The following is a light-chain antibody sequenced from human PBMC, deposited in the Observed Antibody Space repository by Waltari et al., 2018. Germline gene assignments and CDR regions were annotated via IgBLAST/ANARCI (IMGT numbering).Light chain of an antibody. CDR1: QSVSSY. Sequence: EIVLTQSPATLSLSPGERATLSCRVSQSVSSYLAWYQQKPGQAPRLLIYDASNRATGIPARFSGSGSGTDFTLTISSLEPEDFVVYYCQQRSNWPPLTFGGGTKVEIK. CDR2: DAS. J-gene: IGKJ4*01. CDR3: QQRSNWPPLT. V-gene: IGKV3-11*01.